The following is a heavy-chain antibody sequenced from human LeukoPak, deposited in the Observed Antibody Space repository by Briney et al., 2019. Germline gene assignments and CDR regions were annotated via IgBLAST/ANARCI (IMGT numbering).Heavy chain of an antibody. Sequence: PGGSLRLSCAASGFTFSSYSMNWVRQAPGKGLEWVSYISSSSSTIYYADSVKGRFTISRDNAKNCLYLQMNSLRAEDTAVYYCAELGITMIGGVWGKGTTVTISS. CDR2: ISSSSSTI. V-gene: IGHV3-48*04. D-gene: IGHD3-10*02. CDR3: AELGITMIGGV. J-gene: IGHJ6*04. CDR1: GFTFSSYS.